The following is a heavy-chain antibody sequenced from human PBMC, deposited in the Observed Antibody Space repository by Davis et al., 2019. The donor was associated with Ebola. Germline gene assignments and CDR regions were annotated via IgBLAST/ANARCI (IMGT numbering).Heavy chain of an antibody. D-gene: IGHD2-21*02. J-gene: IGHJ4*02. CDR3: TRRDGGDQV. Sequence: DSVKGRFTISRDNSKNTLYLQMNSLKTEDTAVYYCTRRDGGDQVWGQGTLVTVSS. V-gene: IGHV3-30*07.